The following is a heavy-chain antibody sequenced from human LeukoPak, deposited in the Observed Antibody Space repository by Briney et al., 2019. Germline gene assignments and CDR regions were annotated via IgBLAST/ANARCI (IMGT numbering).Heavy chain of an antibody. J-gene: IGHJ4*02. CDR2: ISSSSSTI. CDR3: ARTSGGYCSSTSCRTPY. D-gene: IGHD2-2*01. CDR1: GFTFSSYS. Sequence: GGSLRLSCAASGFTFSSYSMNWVRQAPGKGLEWVSYISSSSSTIYYADSVKGRFTISRDNSKNTLYLQMNSLRAEDTAVYYCARTSGGYCSSTSCRTPYWGQGTLVTVSS. V-gene: IGHV3-48*01.